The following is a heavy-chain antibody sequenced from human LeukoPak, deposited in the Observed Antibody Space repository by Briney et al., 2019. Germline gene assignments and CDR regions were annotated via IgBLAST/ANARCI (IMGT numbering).Heavy chain of an antibody. CDR2: ISGSGGST. CDR1: GFTFSSYA. D-gene: IGHD3-22*01. Sequence: GGSLRLSCAASGFTFSSYAMSWFRQAPGKGLEWVSAISGSGGSTYYADSVKGRFTISRDNSKNTLYLQMNSLRAEDTAVYYCAKYAQYYYDSSGYYEDYWGQGTLVTVSS. V-gene: IGHV3-23*01. J-gene: IGHJ4*02. CDR3: AKYAQYYYDSSGYYEDY.